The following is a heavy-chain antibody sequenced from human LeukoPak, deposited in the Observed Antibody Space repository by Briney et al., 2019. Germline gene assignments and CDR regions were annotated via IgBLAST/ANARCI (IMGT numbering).Heavy chain of an antibody. CDR3: ARDDPTNGDDIDY. Sequence: PGGSLRLSCAASGFTFSSYAMSWVRQAPGKGLVWVSRINSDGSSTSYADSVKGRFTISRDNAKNTLYLQMNSLRAEDTAVYYCARDDPTNGDDIDYWGQGTLVTVSS. CDR2: INSDGSST. J-gene: IGHJ4*02. V-gene: IGHV3-74*01. CDR1: GFTFSSYA. D-gene: IGHD5-24*01.